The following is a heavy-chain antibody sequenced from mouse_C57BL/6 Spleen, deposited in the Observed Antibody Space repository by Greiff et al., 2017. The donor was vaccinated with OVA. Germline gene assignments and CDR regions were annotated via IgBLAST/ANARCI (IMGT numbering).Heavy chain of an antibody. V-gene: IGHV1-69*01. CDR2: IDPSDSST. CDR3: ARPLLPYWYFDV. Sequence: VQLQQPGAELVLPGASVKLSCKASGYTFTSYWMHWVKQRPGQGLEWIGEIDPSDSSTNYNQKFTGKSTLTVDKSSSTAYMQRSSLTSEDSAVYYCARPLLPYWYFDVWGTGTTVTVSS. D-gene: IGHD1-1*01. CDR1: GYTFTSYW. J-gene: IGHJ1*03.